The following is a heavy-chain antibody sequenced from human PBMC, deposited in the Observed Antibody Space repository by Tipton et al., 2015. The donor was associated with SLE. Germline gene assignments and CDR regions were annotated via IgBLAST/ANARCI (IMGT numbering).Heavy chain of an antibody. V-gene: IGHV4-39*07. D-gene: IGHD6-19*01. J-gene: IGHJ5*02. CDR1: GGSISSSSYY. CDR2: IYYSGST. Sequence: TLSLTCTVSGGSISSSSYYWGWIRQPPGKGLGWIGSIYYSGSTYYNPSLKSRVTISVDTSKNQFSLKLSSVTAADTAVYYCARGKAQDPNSSGWSPWGQGTLVTVSS. CDR3: ARGKAQDPNSSGWSP.